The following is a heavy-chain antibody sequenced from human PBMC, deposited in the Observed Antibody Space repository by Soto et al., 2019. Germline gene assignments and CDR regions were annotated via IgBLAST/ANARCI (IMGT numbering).Heavy chain of an antibody. CDR3: AGRSADYGGFDY. CDR2: IYSSGNT. CDR1: GGSMSTYY. J-gene: IGHJ4*02. V-gene: IGHV4-59*01. Sequence: PSETLSLTCTASGGSMSTYYWLWIRQAPGQGLEWIGYIYSSGNTNYNPSLKSRVAMSIDTSKKQFSLRLTSVTAADTAVYYCAGRSADYGGFDYWGQGTLVTVSS. D-gene: IGHD3-10*01.